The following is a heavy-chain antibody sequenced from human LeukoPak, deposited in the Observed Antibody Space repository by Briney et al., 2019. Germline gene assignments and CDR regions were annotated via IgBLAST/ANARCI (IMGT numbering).Heavy chain of an antibody. V-gene: IGHV4-38-2*01. D-gene: IGHD5-24*01. J-gene: IGHJ4*02. CDR3: ARSGDDYNPTY. CDR2: IYHTGST. CDR1: GYYISSNYY. Sequence: PSETLSLTCAVSGYYISSNYYWGWIRQPPGKGLEWIGTIYHTGSTYYNPSLKSRVTISVDTSQNQFSLKLTSVTAADTAVYYCARSGDDYNPTYWGQGTLVTVSS.